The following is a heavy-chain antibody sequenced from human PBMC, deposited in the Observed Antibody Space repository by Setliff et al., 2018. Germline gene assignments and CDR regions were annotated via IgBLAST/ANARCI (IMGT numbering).Heavy chain of an antibody. CDR1: GGSISSGNYY. Sequence: PSETLSLTCRVSGGSISSGNYYWGLIRQPPGKGLEWVATIYYSGSTYSNPSLKSRLIISVDAPDNQFSVKLSSVTAADTAVYYCARMPANPGYYSTSLYYFDYWGPGTLVTVSS. J-gene: IGHJ4*02. V-gene: IGHV4-39*01. CDR2: IYYSGST. D-gene: IGHD3-22*01. CDR3: ARMPANPGYYSTSLYYFDY.